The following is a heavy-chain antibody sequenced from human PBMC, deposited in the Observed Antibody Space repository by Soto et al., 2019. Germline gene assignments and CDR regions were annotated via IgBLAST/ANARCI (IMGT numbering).Heavy chain of an antibody. CDR1: GGSISSYY. V-gene: IGHV4-59*01. Sequence: QVQLQESGPGLVKPSETLSLTCTVSGGSISSYYWSWIRQPPGKGLEWIGYIYYSGSTTYNPSLKSRVTISVDTSKNQFSLKLSSVTAADTAVYYCARVPYSSGWPYFDYWGQGTLVTVSS. CDR2: IYYSGST. CDR3: ARVPYSSGWPYFDY. J-gene: IGHJ4*02. D-gene: IGHD6-19*01.